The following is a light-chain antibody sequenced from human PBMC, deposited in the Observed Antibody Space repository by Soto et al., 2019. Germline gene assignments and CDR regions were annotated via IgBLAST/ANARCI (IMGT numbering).Light chain of an antibody. CDR2: KAS. V-gene: IGKV1-5*03. J-gene: IGKJ1*01. Sequence: IQMSLCNSTLSASVGDRVTITCWASQSISGWLAWYQQKPGKAPKLLIYKASSLESGVPSRFSGSGSGTEFTLTISSLQPDDFAPYCCQQPNSYSRTFAEGTKVDI. CDR1: QSISGW. CDR3: QQPNSYSRT.